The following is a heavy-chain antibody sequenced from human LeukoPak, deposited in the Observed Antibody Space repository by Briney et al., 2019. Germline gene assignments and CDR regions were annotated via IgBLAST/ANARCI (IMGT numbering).Heavy chain of an antibody. V-gene: IGHV3-30*18. CDR2: ISYDGSNK. CDR1: GFTFSSYG. Sequence: GGSLRLSCAASGFTFSSYGMHWVRQAPGKGLEWVAVISYDGSNKYYADSVKGRFTISRDNSKNTLYLQMNSLRAEDTAVYYCAKGAYSSGWYGNLDYYYGMDVWGQGTTVTVSS. D-gene: IGHD6-19*01. CDR3: AKGAYSSGWYGNLDYYYGMDV. J-gene: IGHJ6*02.